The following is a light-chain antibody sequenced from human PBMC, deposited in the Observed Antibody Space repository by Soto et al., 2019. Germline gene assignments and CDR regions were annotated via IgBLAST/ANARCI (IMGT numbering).Light chain of an antibody. J-gene: IGKJ4*01. CDR3: QPRSNWRPLT. Sequence: EIVLTQSPATLSLSPRERATLSCRASQSISSNLAWYQQKRGQAPRLLIYDASNKATGIPARFSGSGSGTDITLTISTPEPEDFAIYYCQPRSNWRPLTFGGGTKVEIK. CDR1: QSISSN. V-gene: IGKV3-11*01. CDR2: DAS.